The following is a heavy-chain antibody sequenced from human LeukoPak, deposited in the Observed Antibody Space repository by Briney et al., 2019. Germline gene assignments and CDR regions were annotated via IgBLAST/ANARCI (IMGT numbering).Heavy chain of an antibody. CDR3: ARVSGYDWESFYDY. CDR1: GYSISSGYY. CDR2: IYHSGST. V-gene: IGHV4-38-2*02. J-gene: IGHJ4*02. D-gene: IGHD5-12*01. Sequence: PSETLSLTCTVSGYSISSGYYWGWIRQPPGKGLEWIGSIYHSGSTYYNPSLKSRVTISVDTSKNQFSLKLSSVTAADTAVYYCARVSGYDWESFYDYWGQGSLVTVSS.